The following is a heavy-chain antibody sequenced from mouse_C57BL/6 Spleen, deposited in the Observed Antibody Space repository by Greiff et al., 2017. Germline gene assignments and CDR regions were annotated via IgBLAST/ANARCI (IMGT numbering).Heavy chain of an antibody. D-gene: IGHD2-3*01. J-gene: IGHJ4*01. CDR3: ARYSRDGYYGAMDY. Sequence: EVMLVESGGGLVQPGGSLSLSCAASGFTFTDYYMSWVRQPPGKALEWLGFIRNKANGYTTEYSASVKGRFTISRDNSQSILYLQMNALRAEDSATYYCARYSRDGYYGAMDYWGQGTSVTVSS. CDR1: GFTFTDYY. CDR2: IRNKANGYTT. V-gene: IGHV7-3*01.